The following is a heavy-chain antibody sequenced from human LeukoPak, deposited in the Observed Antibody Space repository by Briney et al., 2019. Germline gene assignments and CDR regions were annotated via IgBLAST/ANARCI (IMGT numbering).Heavy chain of an antibody. CDR3: ARDIYGDLDY. CDR1: GFTFSRYW. D-gene: IGHD4-17*01. CDR2: IKQDGSEK. J-gene: IGHJ4*02. V-gene: IGHV3-7*01. Sequence: PGGSLRLSCAAPGFTFSRYWMSWVRQAPGKGLEWVANIKQDGSEKYYVDSVKGRFTISRDNAKNSLYLQMNSLRAEDTAVYYCARDIYGDLDYWGQGTLVTVSS.